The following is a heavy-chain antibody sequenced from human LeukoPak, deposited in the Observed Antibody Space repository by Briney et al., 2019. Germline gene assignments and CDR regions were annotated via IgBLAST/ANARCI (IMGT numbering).Heavy chain of an antibody. V-gene: IGHV3-23*01. D-gene: IGHD6-13*01. Sequence: PGGSLRLSCAASGFTFSSYAMSWVRQAPGKGLEWVSAISGSGGSTYYADSVKGRFTISRDNSKNTLYLQMNSLRDEDTAVYYCANQIAALGYFDYWGQRTLVTVSS. J-gene: IGHJ4*02. CDR1: GFTFSSYA. CDR2: ISGSGGST. CDR3: ANQIAALGYFDY.